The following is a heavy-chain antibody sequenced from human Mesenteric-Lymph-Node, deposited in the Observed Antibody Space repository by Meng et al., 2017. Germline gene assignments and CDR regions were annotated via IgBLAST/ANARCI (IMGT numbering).Heavy chain of an antibody. Sequence: GESLKISCAACGFTFSSYDMHWVRQATGKGLEWVSAIGTAGDTYYPGSVKGQFTISRDNAKNSLYLHMNSLRAEDTAVYYCATHYYDSSGYYFNYYFDYWGQGTLVTVSS. CDR1: GFTFSSYD. J-gene: IGHJ4*02. CDR3: ATHYYDSSGYYFNYYFDY. D-gene: IGHD3-22*01. CDR2: IGTAGDT. V-gene: IGHV3-13*03.